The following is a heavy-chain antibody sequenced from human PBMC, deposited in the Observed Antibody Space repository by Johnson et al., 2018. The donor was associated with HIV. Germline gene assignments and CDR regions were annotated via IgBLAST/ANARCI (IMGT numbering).Heavy chain of an antibody. CDR1: GFTFRSYA. V-gene: IGHV3-30*14. Sequence: QEQLVESGGGVVQPGRSLRLSCAAPGFTFRSYAMHWVRQAPGKGLAWVAVISYDGSNNYYADSVKGRFTISRDNSKNTLSLQMKSLRAEDTALYYCARAYSYGALDIWGQGTMVTVSS. CDR2: ISYDGSNN. D-gene: IGHD1-26*01. J-gene: IGHJ3*02. CDR3: ARAYSYGALDI.